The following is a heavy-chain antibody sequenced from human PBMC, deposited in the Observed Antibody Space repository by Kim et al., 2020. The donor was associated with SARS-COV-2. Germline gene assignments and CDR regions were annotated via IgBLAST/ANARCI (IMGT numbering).Heavy chain of an antibody. D-gene: IGHD3-10*01. V-gene: IGHV4-34*01. J-gene: IGHJ4*02. CDR1: GGSFSGYY. CDR2: INHSGST. CDR3: ARGGVTMVRGVRPGPYDY. Sequence: SETLSLTCAVYGGSFSGYYWSWIRQPPGKGLEWIGEINHSGSTNYNPSLKSRVTIPVDTSKNQFSLKLSSVTAADTAVYYWARGGVTMVRGVRPGPYDYWGQGTLVTVSS.